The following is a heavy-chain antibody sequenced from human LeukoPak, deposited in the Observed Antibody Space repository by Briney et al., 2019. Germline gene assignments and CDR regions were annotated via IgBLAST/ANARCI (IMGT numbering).Heavy chain of an antibody. CDR1: GFTFSTHA. CDR3: ARDYSGSGSYDY. Sequence: PGGSLRLSCAASGFTFSTHAMHWVRQAPGKGLEYVSSISTNGVTTYYANSVKGRFTISRDNSESTLYLQMGSLRAEDMAVYYCARDYSGSGSYDYWGQGTLVTVSS. CDR2: ISTNGVTT. D-gene: IGHD3-10*01. V-gene: IGHV3-64*01. J-gene: IGHJ4*02.